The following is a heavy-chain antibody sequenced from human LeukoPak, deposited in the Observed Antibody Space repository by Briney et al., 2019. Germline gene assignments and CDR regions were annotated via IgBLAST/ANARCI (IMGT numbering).Heavy chain of an antibody. CDR1: GYSFTNYW. J-gene: IGHJ5*02. CDR3: ARLDCSTTRCRFDP. Sequence: GESLKISCRGSGYSFTNYWIGWVRQVSGKGLEWMGIIYPGDSDTRYSPSFQGQVTISADKSISTAYLQWSSLQASDTAMYYCARLDCSTTRCRFDPWGQGTLVTVSS. V-gene: IGHV5-51*01. CDR2: IYPGDSDT. D-gene: IGHD2-2*01.